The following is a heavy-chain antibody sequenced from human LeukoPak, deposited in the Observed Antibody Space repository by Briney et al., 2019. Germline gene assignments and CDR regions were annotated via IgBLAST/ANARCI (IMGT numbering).Heavy chain of an antibody. CDR2: IYYSGST. V-gene: IGHV4-59*01. CDR3: ARAKVVVAATTAFDY. CDR1: GGSISSYY. D-gene: IGHD2-15*01. Sequence: PSETLSLTCTVSGGSISSYYWSWTRQPPGKGLEWIGYIYYSGSTNYNPSLKSRVTISVDTSKNQFSLKLSSVTAADTAVYYCARAKVVVAATTAFDYWGQGTLVTVSS. J-gene: IGHJ4*02.